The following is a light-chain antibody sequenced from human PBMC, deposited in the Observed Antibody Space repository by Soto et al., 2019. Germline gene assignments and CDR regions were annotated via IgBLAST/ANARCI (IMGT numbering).Light chain of an antibody. CDR3: ATWDDGLYGPV. CDR1: RSNIGSNP. V-gene: IGLV1-44*01. J-gene: IGLJ3*02. Sequence: QSVLTQPPSASGTPGQRVTISCYGSRSNIGSNPVQWYLQLPGTAPKLLIYRDNERPSGVPGRFSGSKSGTSASLAISGLQSEDEADYHCATWDDGLYGPVFGGGTKLTVL. CDR2: RDN.